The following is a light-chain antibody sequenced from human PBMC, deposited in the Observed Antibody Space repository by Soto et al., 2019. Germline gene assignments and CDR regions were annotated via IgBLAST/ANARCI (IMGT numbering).Light chain of an antibody. V-gene: IGKV1-17*01. CDR2: AAS. J-gene: IGKJ1*01. Sequence: EIQLTQSPSSLSASVGERATISCRASQGIRNDLGWYQQKPGKAPKRLIYAASRMHSGVLSRISGSGSGTEFTLTISSLEHGDFAASCCLQHNSYPWTFGQGTKV. CDR3: LQHNSYPWT. CDR1: QGIRND.